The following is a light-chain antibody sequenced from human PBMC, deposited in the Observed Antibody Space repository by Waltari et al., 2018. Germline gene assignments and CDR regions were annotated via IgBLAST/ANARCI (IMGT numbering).Light chain of an antibody. CDR3: QHYDSYSAT. V-gene: IGKV1-5*03. Sequence: IQITQSPSTLSASVCDRVTITCRASQSISSWLAWYQQKPGKAPILLIYKSSNLESRVPSRFSGGGSGTEFTLTINSLQPDDFATYYCQHYDSYSATFGRGTKVEIK. CDR1: QSISSW. CDR2: KSS. J-gene: IGKJ4*02.